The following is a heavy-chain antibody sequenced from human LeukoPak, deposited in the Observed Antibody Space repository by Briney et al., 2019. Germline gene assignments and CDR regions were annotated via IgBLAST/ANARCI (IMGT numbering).Heavy chain of an antibody. V-gene: IGHV4-4*07. CDR1: GGYISSYY. D-gene: IGHD3-10*01. CDR2: IYTSGST. J-gene: IGHJ4*02. Sequence: SETLSLTCTVSGGYISSYYWSWIRQPPGKGLEWIGRIYTSGSTNYNPSLKSRVTMSVDTSKNQFSLKLSSVTAADTAVYYCARAPYGSGSYYIPPPFDYWGQGTLVTVSS. CDR3: ARAPYGSGSYYIPPPFDY.